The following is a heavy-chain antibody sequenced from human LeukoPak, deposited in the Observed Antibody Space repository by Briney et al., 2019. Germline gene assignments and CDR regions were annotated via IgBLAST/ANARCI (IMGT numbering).Heavy chain of an antibody. J-gene: IGHJ4*02. CDR3: ARGLDSSGYYHVVDS. Sequence: GGSLRPSCADSGFTFSSYAMSWVRQAPGKGLEWVSLISTSGRTHYADSAQGRFTISRDNSKNTLSLHMNSLRAEDTAVYYCARGLDSSGYYHVVDSWGQGALVTVSS. D-gene: IGHD3-22*01. V-gene: IGHV3-23*01. CDR2: ISTSGRT. CDR1: GFTFSSYA.